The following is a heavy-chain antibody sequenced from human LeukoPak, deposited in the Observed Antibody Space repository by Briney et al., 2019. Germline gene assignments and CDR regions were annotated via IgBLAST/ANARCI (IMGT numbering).Heavy chain of an antibody. V-gene: IGHV3-7*01. Sequence: PRGSLRLSCAASGFTFSSYWMSWVRQAPGKGLEWVANIKQDGSEKYYVDSVKGRFTISRDNSKNTLYLQMNSLRAEDTAVYYCARDPGAYGSGSHLDYWGQGTLVTVSS. CDR1: GFTFSSYW. CDR3: ARDPGAYGSGSHLDY. D-gene: IGHD3-10*01. J-gene: IGHJ4*02. CDR2: IKQDGSEK.